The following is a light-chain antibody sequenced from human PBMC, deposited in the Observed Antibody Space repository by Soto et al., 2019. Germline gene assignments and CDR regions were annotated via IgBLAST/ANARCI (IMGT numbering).Light chain of an antibody. V-gene: IGLV2-14*01. J-gene: IGLJ3*02. CDR2: EVS. Sequence: QSVLTQPASVSGSPGQSITISCTGTSSDVGIYNYVSWYQQHPGKAPKVIICEVSNRPSGVSNRFSGSKSGNTASLTISGLRAEDEADYYCTSFTTSNIWVFGGGTKLTVL. CDR1: SSDVGIYNY. CDR3: TSFTTSNIWV.